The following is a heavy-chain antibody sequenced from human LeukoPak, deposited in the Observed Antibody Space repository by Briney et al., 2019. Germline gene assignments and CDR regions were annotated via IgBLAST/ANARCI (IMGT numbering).Heavy chain of an antibody. CDR1: GFSVSNNY. Sequence: PGGSLRLSCAASGFSVSNNYMSWVRHAPGKGLEWVSVVYSGGSTFYADSVKGRFTISRDNAKNSLYLQMNSLRAEDTAVFYCARGGGEVDYWGQGTLVTVSS. CDR2: VYSGGST. CDR3: ARGGGEVDY. D-gene: IGHD3-16*01. J-gene: IGHJ4*02. V-gene: IGHV3-66*01.